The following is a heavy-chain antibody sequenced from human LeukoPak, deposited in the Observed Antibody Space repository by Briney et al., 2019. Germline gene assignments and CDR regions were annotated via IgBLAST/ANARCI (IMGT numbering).Heavy chain of an antibody. CDR1: DDSFTSYF. J-gene: IGHJ4*02. CDR2: IYYSGST. Sequence: PSETLSLTCTVSDDSFTSYFWSWIRQPPGKGLEWIGYIYYSGSTNYNPSLKSRVTISVDTSKNQFSLKLSSVTAADTAVYYCAREGIAAAGTLFDYWGQGTLVTVSS. D-gene: IGHD6-13*01. V-gene: IGHV4-59*01. CDR3: AREGIAAAGTLFDY.